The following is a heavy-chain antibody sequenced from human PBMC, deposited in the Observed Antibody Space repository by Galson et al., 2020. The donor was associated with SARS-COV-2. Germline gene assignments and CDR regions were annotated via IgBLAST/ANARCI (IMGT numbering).Heavy chain of an antibody. Sequence: ASVKVSCKASGYTFTSYYMHWVRQAPGQGLEWMGIINPSGGSTRYAQKLQGRVTMTRDTSTSTVYMELSSLRSEDTAVYYCARGAKNQYWYDSNGYYWPDYWGPGTLVTVSS. CDR2: INPSGGST. CDR3: ARGAKNQYWYDSNGYYWPDY. D-gene: IGHD3-22*01. CDR1: GYTFTSYY. J-gene: IGHJ4*02. V-gene: IGHV1-46*04.